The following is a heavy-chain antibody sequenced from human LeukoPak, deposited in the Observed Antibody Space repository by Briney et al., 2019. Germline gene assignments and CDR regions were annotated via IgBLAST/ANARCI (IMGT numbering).Heavy chain of an antibody. J-gene: IGHJ4*02. CDR3: AKWKYSNSGIDDY. V-gene: IGHV3-23*01. CDR2: ISGSGDNT. CDR1: GFTFSSYA. Sequence: GGSLRLSCAASGFTFSSYAMSWVRQVPGKGLEWVSVISGSGDNTYYADSVKGRFTISRDDSKNMLYLQMNSLRAEDTAVYYCAKWKYSNSGIDDYWGQGTLVTVSS. D-gene: IGHD6-6*01.